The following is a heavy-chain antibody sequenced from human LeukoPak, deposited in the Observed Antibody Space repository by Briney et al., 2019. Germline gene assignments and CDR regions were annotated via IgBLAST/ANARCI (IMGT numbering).Heavy chain of an antibody. CDR1: GFTFSSYA. Sequence: GGSLRLSCAASGFTFSSYAMHWVRQAPGKGLEWVAVISYDGSNKYYADSVKGRFTISRDNSKNTLYLQMNSLRAEDTAVYYCARTLWFGESTRTDFDYWGQGTLVTVSS. D-gene: IGHD3-10*01. CDR3: ARTLWFGESTRTDFDY. V-gene: IGHV3-30-3*01. J-gene: IGHJ4*02. CDR2: ISYDGSNK.